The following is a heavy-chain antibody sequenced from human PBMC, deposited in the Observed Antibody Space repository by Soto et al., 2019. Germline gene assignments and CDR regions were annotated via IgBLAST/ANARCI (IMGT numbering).Heavy chain of an antibody. CDR2: ISDSGGNT. CDR1: GFTFSSYA. V-gene: IGHV3-23*01. D-gene: IGHD3-22*01. Sequence: GGSLRLSCAASGFTFSSYAISWVRQAPGKGLEWVSAISDSGGNTYYADSVKGRFTISRDNSKNTLYLQVNSLRAEDTAVYYCAKDYYDSSGYRSYWYFDLWGRGTLVTVSS. J-gene: IGHJ2*01. CDR3: AKDYYDSSGYRSYWYFDL.